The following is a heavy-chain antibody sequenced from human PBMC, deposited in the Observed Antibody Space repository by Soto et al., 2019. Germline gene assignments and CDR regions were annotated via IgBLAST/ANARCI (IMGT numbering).Heavy chain of an antibody. V-gene: IGHV4-61*08. J-gene: IGHJ5*02. D-gene: IGHD5-18*01. Sequence: QVQLQESGPGLVKPSETLSLTCTVSGGSVSSGDYYWSWIRQPPGKGLEWIGYIYYGGSTNHNPPLKSRVSISVDTSKNQFSLKLNSVTAADTAVYYCARMPVDTDMINWVDPWGQGTLVTVSS. CDR1: GGSVSSGDYY. CDR3: ARMPVDTDMINWVDP. CDR2: IYYGGST.